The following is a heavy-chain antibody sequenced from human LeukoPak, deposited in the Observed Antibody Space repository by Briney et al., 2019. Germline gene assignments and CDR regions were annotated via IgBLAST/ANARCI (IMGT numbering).Heavy chain of an antibody. CDR3: AKDIQGQRWLHQTHDY. J-gene: IGHJ4*02. Sequence: GGSLRLSCAASGFTFSSYSMNWVRQAPGKGLEWVSSISTSSSYIFYADSVKGRFTISRDSARNSLYLQMNSLRAEDTAVYYCAKDIQGQRWLHQTHDYWGQGTLVTVFS. CDR2: ISTSSSYI. D-gene: IGHD5-24*01. V-gene: IGHV3-21*01. CDR1: GFTFSSYS.